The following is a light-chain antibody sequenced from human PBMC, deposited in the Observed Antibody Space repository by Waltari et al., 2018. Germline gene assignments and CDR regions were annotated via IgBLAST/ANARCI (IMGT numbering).Light chain of an antibody. CDR3: QIWDSRSDHPYV. CDR2: DNA. J-gene: IGLJ1*01. Sequence: SYVLTQPPSVSVAPGQTARISCDGNNIGIRSVNWSQHQPGQPPLLVIFDNADRPSGIPGRISGSNSGDTATLTISRVEAGDEADYYCQIWDSRSDHPYVFGSGTKVTV. V-gene: IGLV3-21*02. CDR1: NIGIRS.